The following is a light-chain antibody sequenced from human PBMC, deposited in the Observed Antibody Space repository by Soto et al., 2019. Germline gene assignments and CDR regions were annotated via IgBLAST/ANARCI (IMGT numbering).Light chain of an antibody. Sequence: QSALTQPASVSDSPGQSITISCTGTSSDIGGNDYVSWYRQYPGEAPKLIIYDVANRPSGASNRFSGSKSGNTASLIISGLQAEDEADYYCVSFTTSRSYVFGTGTKVTVL. CDR3: VSFTTSRSYV. V-gene: IGLV2-14*03. CDR2: DVA. CDR1: SSDIGGNDY. J-gene: IGLJ1*01.